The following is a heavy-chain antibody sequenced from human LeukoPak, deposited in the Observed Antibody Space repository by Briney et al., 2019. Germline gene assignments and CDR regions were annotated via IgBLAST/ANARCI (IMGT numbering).Heavy chain of an antibody. CDR2: IYYSGST. Sequence: SQTLSLTCTVSGGSISSGDYYWGWNRQPPGKGLEWIGYIYYSGSTYYNPSLKSRVTISVDTSKNQFSLKPSSVTAADTAVYYCARALVSSGPEDYWGQGTLVTVSS. J-gene: IGHJ4*02. V-gene: IGHV4-30-4*01. D-gene: IGHD3-22*01. CDR3: ARALVSSGPEDY. CDR1: GGSISSGDYY.